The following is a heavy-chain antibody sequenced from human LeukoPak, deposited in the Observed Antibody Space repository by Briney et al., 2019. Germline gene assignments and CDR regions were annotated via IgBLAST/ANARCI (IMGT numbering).Heavy chain of an antibody. J-gene: IGHJ4*02. CDR2: IYTSGST. D-gene: IGHD2-2*01. CDR1: GGSISSYY. Sequence: SETLSLTCTVSGGSISSYYWSWIRQPPGKGLEWIGYIYTSGSTNYNPSLKSRATISVDTSKNQFSLKLSSVTAADTAVYYCARHRYCSSTSCSELDYWGQGTLVTVSS. CDR3: ARHRYCSSTSCSELDY. V-gene: IGHV4-4*09.